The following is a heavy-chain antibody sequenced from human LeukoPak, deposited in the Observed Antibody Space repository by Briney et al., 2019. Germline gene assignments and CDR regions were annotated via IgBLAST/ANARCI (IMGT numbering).Heavy chain of an antibody. CDR3: AERGVVIRVILVGFHKEAYYFDS. CDR1: GITLSNYG. CDR2: ISDSGGRT. D-gene: IGHD3-22*01. V-gene: IGHV3-23*01. J-gene: IGHJ4*02. Sequence: GGSLRLSCAVSGITLSNYGVSWVRQAPGKGLEWVAGISDSGGRTNYADSVKGRFTISRDNPKNTLYLQMNSLRAEDTAVYFCAERGVVIRVILVGFHKEAYYFDSWGQGALVTVS.